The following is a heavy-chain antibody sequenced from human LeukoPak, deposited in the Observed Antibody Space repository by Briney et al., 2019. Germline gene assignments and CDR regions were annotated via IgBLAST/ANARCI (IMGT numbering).Heavy chain of an antibody. D-gene: IGHD3-10*01. CDR3: ARDSLMLRGPLVIYYFDF. J-gene: IGHJ4*02. V-gene: IGHV3-21*04. Sequence: PGGSLRLSCAASAFTFSSYNMNWVRQAPGKGLEWVSSISSSSSYIYYADSVKGRFTISRDNSKNTLDLQMNSLRAEDTAVYYCARDSLMLRGPLVIYYFDFWGQGTLVTVSS. CDR2: ISSSSSYI. CDR1: AFTFSSYN.